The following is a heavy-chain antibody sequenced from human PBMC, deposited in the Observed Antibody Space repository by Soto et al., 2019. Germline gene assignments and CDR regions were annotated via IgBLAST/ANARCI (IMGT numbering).Heavy chain of an antibody. CDR2: ISAYNGNA. CDR1: GYTFSSYG. CDR3: ARDGSENFRGGSCYSQDY. Sequence: QVQLVKSGAEVKKPGASVKVYCKASGYTFSSYGFSWVRQAPGQGLGWMGWISAYNGNADYAQKFQGRVTMTTDTSTSTAYMELRSLRSDDTAVYYCARDGSENFRGGSCYSQDYWGQGTLVTVSS. J-gene: IGHJ4*02. D-gene: IGHD2-15*01. V-gene: IGHV1-18*01.